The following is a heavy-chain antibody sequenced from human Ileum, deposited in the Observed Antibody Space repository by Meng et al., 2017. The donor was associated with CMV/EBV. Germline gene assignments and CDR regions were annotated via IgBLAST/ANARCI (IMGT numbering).Heavy chain of an antibody. CDR1: GFSISDYY. Sequence: LSCAASGFSISDYYVSWIRQAPGEGLEWISYIGGTSGVTYYADSLKGRFTISRDDARESLYLQMASLRVEDTAIYYCARGRGDIGFDSWGQGVLVTVSS. J-gene: IGHJ4*02. D-gene: IGHD3-16*02. CDR2: IGGTSGVT. V-gene: IGHV3-11*01. CDR3: ARGRGDIGFDS.